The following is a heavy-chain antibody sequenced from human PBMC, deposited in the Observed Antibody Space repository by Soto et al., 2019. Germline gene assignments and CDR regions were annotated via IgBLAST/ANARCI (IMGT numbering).Heavy chain of an antibody. D-gene: IGHD3-3*01. CDR3: ARDSDFWSSYFDY. V-gene: IGHV3-11*05. CDR1: GFTFSGFY. J-gene: IGHJ4*02. Sequence: GGSLRLSCAASGFTFSGFYMSWIRQAPGKGLEWVSYISSSGSHTPYADSVKGRFTISRDNAKNSVYLQMNSLRAEDTAVYYCARDSDFWSSYFDYWGQGTLVTVSS. CDR2: ISSSGSHT.